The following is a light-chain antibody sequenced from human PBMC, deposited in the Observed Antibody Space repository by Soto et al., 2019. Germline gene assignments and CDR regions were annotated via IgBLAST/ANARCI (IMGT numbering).Light chain of an antibody. CDR3: QQYTIWMWP. Sequence: IVLSHSPCTQSWSQGERATLSCRASHSVSSSYLALYQQKPGQTPRLLIYDTSTRATGIPARCSGSGSGTEFTLIISSRQSDDLTVYYCQQYTIWMWPFGQGTKVDI. CDR1: HSVSSSY. CDR2: DTS. V-gene: IGKV3-20*01. J-gene: IGKJ1*01.